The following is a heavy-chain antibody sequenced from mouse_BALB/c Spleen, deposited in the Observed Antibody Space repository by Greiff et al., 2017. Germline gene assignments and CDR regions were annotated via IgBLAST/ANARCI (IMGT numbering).Heavy chain of an antibody. D-gene: IGHD2-14*01. Sequence: EVQVVESGGGLVKPGGSLKLSCAASGFTFSSYAMSWVRQTPEKRLEWVASISSGGSTYYPDSVKGRFTISRDNARNILYLQMSSLRSEDTAMYYCARDYRYDVGFAYWGQGTLVTVSA. J-gene: IGHJ3*01. CDR2: ISSGGST. CDR1: GFTFSSYA. CDR3: ARDYRYDVGFAY. V-gene: IGHV5-6-5*01.